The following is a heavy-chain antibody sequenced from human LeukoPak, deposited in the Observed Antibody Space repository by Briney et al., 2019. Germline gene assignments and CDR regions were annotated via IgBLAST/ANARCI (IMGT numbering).Heavy chain of an antibody. J-gene: IGHJ4*02. V-gene: IGHV3-7*01. CDR2: IKRDGSEE. D-gene: IGHD5-18*01. Sequence: PGGSLRLSCAASGFTFSNAWMSWVRQAPGKGLEWVANIKRDGSEEWYVDSVKGRFTISRDNAKNSVYLQMNSLRAEDTAVYYCARDHSKNYLEYWGQGTLVTVSS. CDR1: GFTFSNAW. CDR3: ARDHSKNYLEY.